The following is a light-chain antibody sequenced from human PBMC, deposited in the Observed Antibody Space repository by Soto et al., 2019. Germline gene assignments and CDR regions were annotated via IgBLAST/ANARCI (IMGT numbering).Light chain of an antibody. V-gene: IGLV2-14*03. CDR2: DVS. Sequence: HSALTQPASVSGSPGQSITISCTGTSSDVGGYKYVSWYQQHPGKAPKLMIYDVSNRPSGVSDRFSGSKSGNTASLTISGLQAEDEADYYCTSYTSGSTYVFGTGTKVTVL. CDR1: SSDVGGYKY. CDR3: TSYTSGSTYV. J-gene: IGLJ1*01.